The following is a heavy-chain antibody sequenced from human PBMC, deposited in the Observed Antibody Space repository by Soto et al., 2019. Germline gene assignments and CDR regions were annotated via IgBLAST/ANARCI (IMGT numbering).Heavy chain of an antibody. CDR2: IYYNGST. D-gene: IGHD1-26*01. V-gene: IGHV4-31*03. J-gene: IGHJ4*02. CDR3: ARYRISGSWSKFAY. Sequence: QVLLQESGPGLMKPSQTLSLTCTVSGLTISSASYYWSLIRQHPGKGLEWVGNIYYNGSTYYTPSLKSRVTLWVDTSKKQFSLRLASVTAADTAVYYCARYRISGSWSKFAYWGQGTLVNVSS. CDR1: GLTISSASYY.